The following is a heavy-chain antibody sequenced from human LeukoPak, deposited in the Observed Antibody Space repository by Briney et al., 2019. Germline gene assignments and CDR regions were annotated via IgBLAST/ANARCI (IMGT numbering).Heavy chain of an antibody. CDR3: ARGIAEAAKQGCFDY. J-gene: IGHJ4*02. Sequence: SETLSLTCTVSGGSISSYYWSWIRQPAGQGLEWIGRIYTTGSTSYNPSLKSRVTMSVDTSKNQFSLKLSSVTAADTAVYYCARGIAEAAKQGCFDYWGQGTLVTVSS. V-gene: IGHV4-4*07. D-gene: IGHD6-13*01. CDR1: GGSISSYY. CDR2: IYTTGST.